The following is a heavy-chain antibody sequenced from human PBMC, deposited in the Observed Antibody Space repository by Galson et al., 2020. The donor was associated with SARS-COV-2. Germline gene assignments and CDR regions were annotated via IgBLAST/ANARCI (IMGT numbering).Heavy chain of an antibody. V-gene: IGHV1-69*13. D-gene: IGHD3-22*01. J-gene: IGHJ5*02. CDR1: GGTFSSYA. CDR2: IIPIFGTA. Sequence: SVKVSCKASGGTFSSYAISWVRQAPGQGLEWMGGIIPIFGTANYAQKFQGRVTITADESTSTAYMELSSLRSEDTAVYYCARWDGDYYDSSGTAGPFDPWGQGTLVTVSS. CDR3: ARWDGDYYDSSGTAGPFDP.